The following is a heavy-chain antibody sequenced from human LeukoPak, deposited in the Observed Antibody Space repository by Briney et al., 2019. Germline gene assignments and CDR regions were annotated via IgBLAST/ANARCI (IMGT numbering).Heavy chain of an antibody. CDR1: GYTFTSYG. CDR2: ISAYNGNT. V-gene: IGHV1-18*01. D-gene: IGHD4-17*01. J-gene: IGHJ1*01. CDR3: ARITTVTTSKALPPRH. Sequence: ASVKVSCKASGYTFTSYGISWVRQAPGQGLEWMGWISAYNGNTNYAQKLQGRVTMTTDTSTSTAYMELRSLRSDDTAVYYCARITTVTTSKALPPRHWGQGTLVTVSS.